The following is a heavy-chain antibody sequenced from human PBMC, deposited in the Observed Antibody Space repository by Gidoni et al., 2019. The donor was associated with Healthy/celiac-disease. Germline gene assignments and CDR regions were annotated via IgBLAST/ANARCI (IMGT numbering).Heavy chain of an antibody. J-gene: IGHJ4*02. V-gene: IGHV4-39*01. CDR3: ARHRAVVRVFDY. Sequence: QLQLQESGPGLVKPSETLSLTCTVSGGSISSSSYYWGWIRQPPGKGLEWIGSIYYSGSTYYNPSLKSRVTISVDTSKNQFSLKLSSVTAADTAVYYCARHRAVVRVFDYWGQGTLGTVSS. CDR1: GGSISSSSYY. CDR2: IYYSGST. D-gene: IGHD2-15*01.